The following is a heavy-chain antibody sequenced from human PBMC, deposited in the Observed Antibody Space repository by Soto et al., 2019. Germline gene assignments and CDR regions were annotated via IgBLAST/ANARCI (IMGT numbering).Heavy chain of an antibody. CDR1: RGTFSSYA. CDR3: AREGAVAGPTDFDY. D-gene: IGHD6-19*01. V-gene: IGHV1-69*13. CDR2: IIPIFGKA. J-gene: IGHJ4*02. Sequence: GASVKASCKASRGTFSSYAISWVRQAPGQGLEWMGGIIPIFGKANYAQKFQGRVTITADESTSTAYMELTSLRSEDTAVYYCAREGAVAGPTDFDYWGQGTLVTVSS.